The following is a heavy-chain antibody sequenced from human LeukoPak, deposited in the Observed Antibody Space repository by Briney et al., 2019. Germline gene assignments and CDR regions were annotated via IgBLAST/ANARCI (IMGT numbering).Heavy chain of an antibody. V-gene: IGHV1-2*02. D-gene: IGHD3-22*01. CDR1: GYTFSGYY. CDR2: INPKSGGT. CDR3: ASGSSFDSSGRGFDY. Sequence: ASVKVSCKASGYTFSGYYMHWVRQALGQGLEWMGWINPKSGGTNYAQKFQGRVTMTRDTSISTAYMELSRLRFDDTAVYYCASGSSFDSSGRGFDYWGQGTLVTVSS. J-gene: IGHJ4*02.